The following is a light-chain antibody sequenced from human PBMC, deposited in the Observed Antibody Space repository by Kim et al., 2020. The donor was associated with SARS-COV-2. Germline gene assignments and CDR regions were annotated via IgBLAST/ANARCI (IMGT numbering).Light chain of an antibody. Sequence: SDAPGQTASITCSGDKLGDKYACWYQQKPGQAPVLVIYQDSKRPSGIPERFSGSNSGNTATLTNSGTQAMDEADYYCQAWDSSTVVFGGGTQLTVL. J-gene: IGLJ2*01. CDR1: KLGDKY. V-gene: IGLV3-1*01. CDR3: QAWDSSTVV. CDR2: QDS.